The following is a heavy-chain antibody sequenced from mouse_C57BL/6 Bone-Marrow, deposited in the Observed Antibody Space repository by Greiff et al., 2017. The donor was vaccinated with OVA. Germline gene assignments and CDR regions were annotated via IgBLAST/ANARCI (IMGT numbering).Heavy chain of an antibody. J-gene: IGHJ1*03. CDR3: AGSSYWYFDV. CDR1: GYTFTSYW. Sequence: QVQLQQPGAELVKPGASVKMSCKASGYTFTSYWITWVKQRPGQGLEWIGDIYPGSGSTNYNEKFKSKSTLTVDTSSSTAYMQLSSLTSEDSAVYYCAGSSYWYFDVWGTGTTVTVSS. CDR2: IYPGSGST. V-gene: IGHV1-55*01. D-gene: IGHD1-1*01.